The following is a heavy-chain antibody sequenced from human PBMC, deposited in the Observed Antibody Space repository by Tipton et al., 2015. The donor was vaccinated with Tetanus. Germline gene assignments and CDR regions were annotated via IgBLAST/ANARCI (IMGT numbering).Heavy chain of an antibody. J-gene: IGHJ6*02. CDR1: GAPISSYY. CDR2: IYNSGNT. CDR3: ARDHGITWGGMGYYYGMDV. V-gene: IGHV4-4*08. Sequence: PGLVKPSETLSLSCTVSGAPISSYYWSWIRQPPGNGLEWIGYIYNSGNTNYNPSLKSRVTISVDTSKNQFSLRLSSVTAADTAVYYCARDHGITWGGMGYYYGMDVWGQGTTVTVSS. D-gene: IGHD3-16*01.